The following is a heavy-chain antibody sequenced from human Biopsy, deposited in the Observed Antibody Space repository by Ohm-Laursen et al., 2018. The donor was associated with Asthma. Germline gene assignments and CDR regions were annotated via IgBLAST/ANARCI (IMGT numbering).Heavy chain of an antibody. CDR2: ISAYNGNA. CDR3: ARAMDYSHYCGIDV. Sequence: ASVKVSCNTSGYTFTSSGITWVRQAPGQGLEWMGWISAYNGNAKLAQKLQDRVTMITDTSTSTAYMELRSLRSDDTAVYFCARAMDYSHYCGIDVWGQGTTVTVSS. CDR1: GYTFTSSG. J-gene: IGHJ6*02. V-gene: IGHV1-18*01. D-gene: IGHD2-15*01.